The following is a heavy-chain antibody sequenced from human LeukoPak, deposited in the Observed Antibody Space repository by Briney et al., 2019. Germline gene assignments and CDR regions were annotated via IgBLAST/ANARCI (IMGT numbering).Heavy chain of an antibody. CDR3: ARRITIFGVVISFDP. Sequence: SETLSLTCTVSGGSISSSSYYWGWIRQPPGKGLEWIGSIYYSGSTYYNPPLKSRVTISVDTSKNQFSLKLSSVTAADTAVYYCARRITIFGVVISFDPWGQGTLVTVSS. CDR1: GGSISSSSYY. D-gene: IGHD3-3*01. CDR2: IYYSGST. J-gene: IGHJ5*02. V-gene: IGHV4-39*01.